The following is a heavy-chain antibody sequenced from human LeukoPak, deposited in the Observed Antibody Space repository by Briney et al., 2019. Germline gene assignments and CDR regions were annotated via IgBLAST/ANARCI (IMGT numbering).Heavy chain of an antibody. J-gene: IGHJ6*02. V-gene: IGHV4-34*01. Sequence: LETLSLTCAVYGGSFSGYYWSWIRQPPGKGLEWIGEINHSGSTNYNPSLKSRVTISVDTSKNQFSLKLSSVTAADTAVYYCARVLAPRHYGMDVWGQGTTVTVSS. CDR3: ARVLAPRHYGMDV. D-gene: IGHD3-3*01. CDR1: GGSFSGYY. CDR2: INHSGST.